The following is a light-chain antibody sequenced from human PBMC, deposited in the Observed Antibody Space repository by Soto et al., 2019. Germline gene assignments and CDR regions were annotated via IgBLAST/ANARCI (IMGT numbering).Light chain of an antibody. Sequence: DIQMTQSPSSLSASVGDRGTIACRASQSISTHLSWYQQKPGKAPKLLIYGAYRLQSWVPSRFSGSGSGTEFTLTISGLQPEDFSTYYCQQSYVHSTSWTFGQGTKVDI. J-gene: IGKJ1*01. V-gene: IGKV1-39*01. CDR2: GAY. CDR3: QQSYVHSTSWT. CDR1: QSISTH.